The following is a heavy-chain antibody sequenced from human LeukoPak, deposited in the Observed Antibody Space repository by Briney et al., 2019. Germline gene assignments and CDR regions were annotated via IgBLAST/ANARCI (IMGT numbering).Heavy chain of an antibody. CDR1: GFTFSNAW. D-gene: IGHD6-19*01. CDR3: TTGMTKYSSGLDY. Sequence: GGSLRLSCAASGFTFSNAWMNRVRQAPGKGLEWVGRIKSKTDGGTTDYAAPVKGRFTISRDDSKNTLYLQMNSLKTEDTAVYYCTTGMTKYSSGLDYWGQGTLVTVSS. CDR2: IKSKTDGGTT. V-gene: IGHV3-15*01. J-gene: IGHJ4*02.